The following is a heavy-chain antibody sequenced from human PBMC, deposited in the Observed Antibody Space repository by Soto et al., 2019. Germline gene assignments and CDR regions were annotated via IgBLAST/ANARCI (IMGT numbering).Heavy chain of an antibody. CDR1: CDSIIYFY. J-gene: IGHJ6*02. Sequence: PSATLSLTCTISCDSIIYFYWSWIRQPPGKGLEWIGYIYDSGSTDYNPSLKSRFTISRDNAKNSVSLQMDSLRAEDTAVYYCAREETAWPLAYGLDAWGQGTTVTVSS. V-gene: IGHV4-59*12. CDR2: IYDSGST. CDR3: AREETAWPLAYGLDA. D-gene: IGHD2-21*02.